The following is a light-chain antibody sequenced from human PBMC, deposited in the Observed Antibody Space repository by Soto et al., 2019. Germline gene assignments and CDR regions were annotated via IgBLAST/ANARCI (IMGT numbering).Light chain of an antibody. J-gene: IGLJ2*01. CDR2: EVS. V-gene: IGLV2-23*02. CDR1: SSEVGSYNL. CDR3: CSYAGSSTFGV. Sequence: QTALTQPASVYGAPGQSITVSCTGTSSEVGSYNLVSWYQQHPGKAPKFMIYEVSKRPSGVSNRFSGSKSGNTASLTISGLQAEDEADYYCCSYAGSSTFGVFGGGTKVTVL.